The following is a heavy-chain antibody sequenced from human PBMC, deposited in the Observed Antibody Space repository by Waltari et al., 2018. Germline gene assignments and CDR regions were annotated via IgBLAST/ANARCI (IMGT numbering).Heavy chain of an antibody. CDR2: ISYDGSNR. Sequence: QVQLVESGGGVVQPGRSLRLSCAASGFTFSSYGMHWVRQAPGKGLEWVAVISYDGSNRYNADSVKGRFTISRDNSKNTLYLQMNSLRAEDTAVYYCAKLQRRYSGGYDYFDYWGQGTLVTVSS. D-gene: IGHD5-12*01. CDR3: AKLQRRYSGGYDYFDY. V-gene: IGHV3-30*18. J-gene: IGHJ4*02. CDR1: GFTFSSYG.